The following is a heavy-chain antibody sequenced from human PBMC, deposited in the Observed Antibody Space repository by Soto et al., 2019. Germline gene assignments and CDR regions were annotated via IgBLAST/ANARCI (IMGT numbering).Heavy chain of an antibody. Sequence: GASVKVSCKASGYTFTGYYMHWVRQATGQGLEWMGWINPNSGGTNYAQKFQGRVTMTGDTSISTAYMELSRLRSDDTAVYYCARDGNLVRYYDFLSGYYKGWFDPWGQGTLVTVSS. D-gene: IGHD3-3*01. V-gene: IGHV1-2*02. CDR2: INPNSGGT. CDR1: GYTFTGYY. CDR3: ARDGNLVRYYDFLSGYYKGWFDP. J-gene: IGHJ5*02.